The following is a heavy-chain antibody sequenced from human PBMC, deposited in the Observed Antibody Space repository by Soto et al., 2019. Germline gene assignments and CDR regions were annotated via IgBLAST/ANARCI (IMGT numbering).Heavy chain of an antibody. D-gene: IGHD1-1*01. V-gene: IGHV4-59*01. CDR3: ARGEKDWRDY. CDR2: IHYSGTT. J-gene: IGHJ4*02. Sequence: VQLVESGGGLVQPGGSLRLSCAASGFTFSDYWIHWIRQPPGKGLEWIGYIHYSGTTNYNPSLKSRVAITVDTSKTQFSLTLTSVTAADAAVYYCARGEKDWRDYWGQGTLVTVSS. CDR1: GFTFSDYW.